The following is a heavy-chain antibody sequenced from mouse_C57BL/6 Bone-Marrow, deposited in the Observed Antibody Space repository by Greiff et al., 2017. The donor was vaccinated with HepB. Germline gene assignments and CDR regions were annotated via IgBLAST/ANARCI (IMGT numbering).Heavy chain of an antibody. J-gene: IGHJ4*01. CDR1: GFNIKDDY. Sequence: EVQLQQSGAELVRPGASVKLSCTASGFNIKDDYMHLVQQRPEQGLEWIGWIDPENGDTEYASKFQGKATITADTSSNTDNLQLSSLTSEDTAVYYCTTPTGNYDMDYWGQGTSVTVAS. CDR2: IDPENGDT. CDR3: TTPTGNYDMDY. V-gene: IGHV14-4*01.